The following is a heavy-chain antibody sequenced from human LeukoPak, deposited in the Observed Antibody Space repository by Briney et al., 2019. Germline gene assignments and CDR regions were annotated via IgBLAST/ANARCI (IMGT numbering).Heavy chain of an antibody. D-gene: IGHD3-10*01. CDR2: IYYSGST. V-gene: IGHV4-59*08. J-gene: IGHJ5*02. CDR1: GDSFSNYY. Sequence: SETLSLTCIVSGDSFSNYYWSWIRQPPGKGLEWIGYIYYSGSTNYNPSLKSRVTISVDTSKNQFSLKLSSVTAADTAVYYCASSRGPQGWFDPWGQGTLVTVSS. CDR3: ASSRGPQGWFDP.